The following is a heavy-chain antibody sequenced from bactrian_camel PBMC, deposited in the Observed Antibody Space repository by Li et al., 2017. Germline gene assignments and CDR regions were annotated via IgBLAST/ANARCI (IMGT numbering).Heavy chain of an antibody. D-gene: IGHD5*01. Sequence: VQLVESGGGLVQPGGSLRLSCAASGFTFSTVSMSWVRQAPGKGLEWVARISSSGGLTYYADSVKGRFSTSVDKGKDTVFLQMNNLKPEDTALYYCVAQVQQVRGACHWQRGLGTQVTVS. V-gene: IGHV3S35*01. J-gene: IGHJ4*01. CDR2: ISSSGGLT. CDR1: GFTFSTVS.